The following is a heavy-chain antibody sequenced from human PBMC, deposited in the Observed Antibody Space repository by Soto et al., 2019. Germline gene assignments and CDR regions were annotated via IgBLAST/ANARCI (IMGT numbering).Heavy chain of an antibody. D-gene: IGHD2-15*01. Sequence: QVQLVQSGAEVKKPGSSVKVSCKASGGTFSSYTISWVRQAPGQGLEWMGRIIPILGIANYAQKFQGRVTIHADKSTSTAYMELSSLRSEDTAVYYCATLCYPFYYVDVWGKGTTVTVSS. CDR2: IIPILGIA. CDR1: GGTFSSYT. V-gene: IGHV1-69*02. CDR3: ATLCYPFYYVDV. J-gene: IGHJ6*03.